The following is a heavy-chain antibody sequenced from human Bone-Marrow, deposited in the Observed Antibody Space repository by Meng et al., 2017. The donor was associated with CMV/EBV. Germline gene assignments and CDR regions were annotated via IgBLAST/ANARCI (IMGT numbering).Heavy chain of an antibody. J-gene: IGHJ4*02. V-gene: IGHV1-2*02. CDR3: ARDKVASSGWYDY. D-gene: IGHD6-19*01. CDR2: INPNSGGT. Sequence: VELVQAGAEVKKPGASVKASCKASGYTFTGYYMHWVRQAPGQGLEWMGWINPNSGGTNYAQKFQGRVTMTRDTSISTAYMELSRLRSDDTAVYYCARDKVASSGWYDYWGQGTLVTVSS. CDR1: GYTFTGYY.